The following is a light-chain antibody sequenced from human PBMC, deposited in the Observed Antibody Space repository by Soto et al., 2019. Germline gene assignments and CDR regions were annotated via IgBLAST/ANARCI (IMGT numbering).Light chain of an antibody. CDR1: SSDVGSYNL. Sequence: QSALTQPASVSGSPGQSITISCTGTSSDVGSYNLVSWYQQHPGKAPKLMIYEGSKRPSGVSNRFSGSKSGNTASLTISGLQAEDEADYYCCSYAGSSIPLFGGVTKLTVL. J-gene: IGLJ2*01. CDR3: CSYAGSSIPL. CDR2: EGS. V-gene: IGLV2-23*01.